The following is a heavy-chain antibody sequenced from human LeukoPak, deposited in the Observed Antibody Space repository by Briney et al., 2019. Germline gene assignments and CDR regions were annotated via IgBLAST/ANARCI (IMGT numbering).Heavy chain of an antibody. CDR1: GFTFSTYN. CDR2: ISSSSSTI. V-gene: IGHV3-48*04. Sequence: GGSLRLSCAASGFTFSTYNMNWVRQAPGKGLEWVSSISSSSSTIYYADSVKGRFTISRDNAKNSLYLQMNSLRAEDTAVYYCARDNGSVDYWGQGTLVTVSS. J-gene: IGHJ4*02. CDR3: ARDNGSVDY.